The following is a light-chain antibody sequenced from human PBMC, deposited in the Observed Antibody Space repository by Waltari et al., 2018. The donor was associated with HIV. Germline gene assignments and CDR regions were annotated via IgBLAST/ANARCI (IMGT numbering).Light chain of an antibody. Sequence: AIPMTQSQSSLSASVGDRVTITCRASQGIRNDLGWYQQKPGKAPKLLIYAASSLQSGVPSRFSGSGSGTDFTLTISSLQPEDFATYYCLQDYNYPLTFGGGTKVEIK. CDR1: QGIRND. J-gene: IGKJ4*01. V-gene: IGKV1-6*01. CDR3: LQDYNYPLT. CDR2: AAS.